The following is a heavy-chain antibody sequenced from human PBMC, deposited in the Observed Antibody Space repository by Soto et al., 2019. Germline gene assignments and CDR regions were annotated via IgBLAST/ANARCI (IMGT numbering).Heavy chain of an antibody. Sequence: QVQLQESGPGLVKPSETLSLSCTVSGGSINSYYWSWIRQSPGKRMEWIGYVHHSWGSSYNPSLQSRVAISLDPSKRQFSLKVTSVTATDRAGYYCARQGFGPLHGLVDVWGQGTTVTVSS. CDR1: GGSINSYY. V-gene: IGHV4-59*08. CDR2: VHHSWGS. J-gene: IGHJ6*02. D-gene: IGHD3-10*01. CDR3: ARQGFGPLHGLVDV.